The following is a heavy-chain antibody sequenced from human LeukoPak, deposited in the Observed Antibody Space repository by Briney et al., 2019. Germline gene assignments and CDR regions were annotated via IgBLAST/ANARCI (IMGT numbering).Heavy chain of an antibody. D-gene: IGHD1-26*01. CDR3: ARSVSGNYMDV. CDR2: IYSGGST. Sequence: GGSLRLSCAASGFIVSSNYMSWVRQAPGKGLEWVSIIYSGGSTYYADSVKGRFIISRDNSKNTLYPQMNSLRAEDTAVYFCARSVSGNYMDVWGKGTTVTISS. V-gene: IGHV3-53*01. CDR1: GFIVSSNY. J-gene: IGHJ6*03.